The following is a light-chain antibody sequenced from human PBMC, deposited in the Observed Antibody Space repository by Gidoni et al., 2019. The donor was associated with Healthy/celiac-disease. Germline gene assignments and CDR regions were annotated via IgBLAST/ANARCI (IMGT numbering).Light chain of an antibody. CDR2: DAS. J-gene: IGKJ1*01. Sequence: EIVLTQSPATLSLSPGERATLSCRASQSVSTYLAWYQQKPGQAPRLLIYDASNRATGIPAMFSGSGSGTDFTLTISSLEPEDFAVYYCQQRSNWLVAFGQGTKVEIK. CDR3: QQRSNWLVA. V-gene: IGKV3-11*01. CDR1: QSVSTY.